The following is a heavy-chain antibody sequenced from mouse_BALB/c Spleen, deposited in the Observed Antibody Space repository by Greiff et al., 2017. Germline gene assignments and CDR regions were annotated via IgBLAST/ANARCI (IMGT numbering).Heavy chain of an antibody. V-gene: IGHV1-69*01. CDR1: GYTFTDYW. J-gene: IGHJ3*01. D-gene: IGHD1-1*01. CDR2: IDTSDSYT. CDR3: ARELRFAY. Sequence: QVQLQQPGAELVMPGASVKMSCKASGYTFTDYWMHWVKQRPGQGLEWIGAIDTSDSYTSYNQKFKGKATLTVDESSSTAYMQLSSLTSEDSAVYYCARELRFAYWGQGTLVTVSA.